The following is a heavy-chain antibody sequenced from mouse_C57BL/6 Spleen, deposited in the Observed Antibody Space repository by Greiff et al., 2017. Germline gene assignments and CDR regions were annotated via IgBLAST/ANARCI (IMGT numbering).Heavy chain of an antibody. CDR1: GYTFTSYW. CDR2: IDPSDSET. J-gene: IGHJ3*01. CDR3: ARGDTAQAY. D-gene: IGHD3-2*02. Sequence: VQLQQPGAELVRPGSSVKLSCKASGYTFTSYWMHWVKQRPIQGLEWIGNIDPSDSETHYNQKFKDKATLTVDKSSSTAYMQLSSLTSEDAAVYYWARGDTAQAYWGQGTLVTVSA. V-gene: IGHV1-52*01.